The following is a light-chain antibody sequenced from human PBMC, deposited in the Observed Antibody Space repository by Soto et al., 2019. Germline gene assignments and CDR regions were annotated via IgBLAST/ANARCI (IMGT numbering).Light chain of an antibody. V-gene: IGKV4-1*01. Sequence: DIVMTQSPASLAASLCERATINCNSRQGMLYSSNNKKYLVWYQQKPGQPPKVLIYWASTRVSGVPDRFSVNGSGTDFTLEISRVENDDVGIYDGMQRTQLTPTFGQGTRLEIK. CDR3: MQRTQLTPT. CDR2: WAS. CDR1: QGMLYSSNNKKY. J-gene: IGKJ5*01.